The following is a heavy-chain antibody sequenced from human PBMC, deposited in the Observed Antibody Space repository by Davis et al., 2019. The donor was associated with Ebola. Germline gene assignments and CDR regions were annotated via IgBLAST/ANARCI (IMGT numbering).Heavy chain of an antibody. J-gene: IGHJ3*02. V-gene: IGHV4-4*07. CDR2: IYTSGST. CDR3: ATLGYCSSTSCSDDAFDI. Sequence: PSETLSLTCTVSGGSISSYYWSWIRQPAGKGLEWIGRIYTSGSTNYNPSLKSRVTMSVDTSKNQFSLKLSSVTAADTAVYYCATLGYCSSTSCSDDAFDIWGQGTMVTVSS. D-gene: IGHD2-2*01. CDR1: GGSISSYY.